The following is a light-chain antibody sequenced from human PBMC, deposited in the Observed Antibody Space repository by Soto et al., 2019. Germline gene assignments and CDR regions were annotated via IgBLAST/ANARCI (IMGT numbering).Light chain of an antibody. J-gene: IGKJ2*01. CDR1: QSVSSN. CDR2: GAS. Sequence: EIVMTQSPATLSVSPGERATVSCRASQSVSSNLAWYQQKPGPAPRLLIYGASTRAIGIPARFSGSGSGTEFTLHISSLQSEDFVVYYCQQYNNWPPTFTFGQGTKLEIK. V-gene: IGKV3-15*01. CDR3: QQYNNWPPTFT.